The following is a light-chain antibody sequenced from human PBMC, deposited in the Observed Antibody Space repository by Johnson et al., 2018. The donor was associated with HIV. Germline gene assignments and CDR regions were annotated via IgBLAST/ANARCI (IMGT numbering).Light chain of an antibody. Sequence: QSLLTQPPSVSAAPGQKVTISCSGSSSTIGNNYISWYQVLPGTPPKLLIYKNNERPSGIPERFSGSKSGTSATLGITGLQTGDEADYYCGTWDTSLSAGGVFGTGTKVTVL. CDR1: SSTIGNNY. CDR3: GTWDTSLSAGGV. CDR2: KNN. J-gene: IGLJ1*01. V-gene: IGLV1-51*02.